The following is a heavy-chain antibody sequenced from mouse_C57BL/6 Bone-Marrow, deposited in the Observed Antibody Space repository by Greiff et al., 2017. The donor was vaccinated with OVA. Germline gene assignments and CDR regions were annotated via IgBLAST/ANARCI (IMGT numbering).Heavy chain of an antibody. CDR1: GYTFTSYW. CDR3: ARNYGSFAWFAY. CDR2: IDPSDSYT. V-gene: IGHV1-69*01. Sequence: VQLQQPGAELVMPGASVKLSCKASGYTFTSYWMHWVKQRPGQGLEWIGEIDPSDSYTNYNQKFKGKSTLTVDKSASTAYMQLSSLTSEDSAVDYCARNYGSFAWFAYWGQGTLVTVSA. D-gene: IGHD1-1*01. J-gene: IGHJ3*01.